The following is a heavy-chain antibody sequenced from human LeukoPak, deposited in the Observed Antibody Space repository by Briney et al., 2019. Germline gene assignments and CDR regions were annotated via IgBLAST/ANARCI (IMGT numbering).Heavy chain of an antibody. CDR2: IYYSGST. D-gene: IGHD3-22*01. V-gene: IGHV4-39*07. CDR1: GGSISSSSYY. Sequence: PSETLSLTCTVSGGSISSSSYYWGWIRQPPGKGLEWIGSIYYSGSTYYDPSLKSRVTISVDTSKNQFSLKLSSVTAADTAVYYCARERAERYYYGSSGYCCDHWGQGTLVTVSS. J-gene: IGHJ4*02. CDR3: ARERAERYYYGSSGYCCDH.